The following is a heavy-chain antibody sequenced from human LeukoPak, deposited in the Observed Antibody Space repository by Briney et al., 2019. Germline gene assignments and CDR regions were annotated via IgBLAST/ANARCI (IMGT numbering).Heavy chain of an antibody. V-gene: IGHV3-48*01. D-gene: IGHD3-3*01. CDR1: GFTFSSYS. CDR3: ASAVQYYDFWSGYPIVDY. Sequence: PGGSLRLSCAASGFTFSSYSMNWVRQAPGKGLEWVSYISSSSSTIYYADSVKGRFTISRDNAKNSLYLQMNSLRAEDTAVYYCASAVQYYDFWSGYPIVDYWGQGTLVTVPS. CDR2: ISSSSSTI. J-gene: IGHJ4*02.